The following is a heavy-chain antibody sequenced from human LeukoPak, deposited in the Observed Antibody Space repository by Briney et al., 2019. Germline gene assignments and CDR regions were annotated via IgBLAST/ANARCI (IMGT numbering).Heavy chain of an antibody. CDR3: ARDVDDSSGYYGNWFDP. Sequence: ASVKVSCKASGYTFTSYGISWVRQAPGQGLEWMGWISTYNGSTNYAQKLQGRVTMTTDTSTSTAYMELRSLRSDDTAVYYCARDVDDSSGYYGNWFDPWGQGTLVTVSS. V-gene: IGHV1-18*01. CDR1: GYTFTSYG. D-gene: IGHD3-22*01. J-gene: IGHJ5*02. CDR2: ISTYNGST.